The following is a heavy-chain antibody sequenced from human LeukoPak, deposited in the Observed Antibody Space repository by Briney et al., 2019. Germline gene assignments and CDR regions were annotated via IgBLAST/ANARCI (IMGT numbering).Heavy chain of an antibody. D-gene: IGHD4-23*01. J-gene: IGHJ5*02. CDR2: INPSGGST. CDR1: GYTFTSYY. CDR3: ARDNSVEDTAWWFDP. Sequence: ASVKVSCKASGYTFTSYYMHWVRQAPGQGLEWMGIINPSGGSTSYAQKFQGRVTMTRDMSTSTDYMELSSLGSEDTAVYYCARDNSVEDTAWWFDPWGQGTLVTVSS. V-gene: IGHV1-46*01.